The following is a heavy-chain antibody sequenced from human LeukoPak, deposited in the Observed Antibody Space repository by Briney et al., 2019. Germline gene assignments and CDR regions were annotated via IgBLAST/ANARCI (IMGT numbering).Heavy chain of an antibody. V-gene: IGHV4-34*01. Sequence: SETLSLTCAVYGGSFSGYYWSWIRQPPGKGLEWIGEINHSGSTNYNPSLKSRVTISVDTSKNQFSLKLSSVTAADTAVYYCARARPKYYYGSGSSTPFDPWGQGTLVTVSS. CDR1: GGSFSGYY. D-gene: IGHD3-10*01. CDR2: INHSGST. J-gene: IGHJ5*02. CDR3: ARARPKYYYGSGSSTPFDP.